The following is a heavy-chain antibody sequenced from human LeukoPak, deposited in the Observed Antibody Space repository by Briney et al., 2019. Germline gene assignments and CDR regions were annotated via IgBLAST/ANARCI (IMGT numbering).Heavy chain of an antibody. CDR3: ARSYWFDP. CDR2: ISYDGSNK. V-gene: IGHV3-30-3*01. J-gene: IGHJ5*02. CDR1: GFTFSSYA. Sequence: GRSLRLSCAASGFTFSSYAMHWVRQAPGKGLEWVAVISYDGSNKYYADSVKGRFTISRDNSKNTLYLQMNSLSAEDTAVYYCARSYWFDPWGQGTLVTVSS.